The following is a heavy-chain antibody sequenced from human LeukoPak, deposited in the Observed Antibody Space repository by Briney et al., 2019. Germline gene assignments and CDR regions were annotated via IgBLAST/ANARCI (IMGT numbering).Heavy chain of an antibody. CDR2: ISGSGGNT. Sequence: PGGSLRLSCAASGFTFSSYAMSWVRQAPGKGLEWVSVISGSGGNTNYADSVKGRFTISRDNSKNTLYLQMHSLRAEDTAVYYCANGGRPATSVDFWGQGTLVTVSS. D-gene: IGHD1-26*01. CDR1: GFTFSSYA. V-gene: IGHV3-23*01. CDR3: ANGGRPATSVDF. J-gene: IGHJ4*02.